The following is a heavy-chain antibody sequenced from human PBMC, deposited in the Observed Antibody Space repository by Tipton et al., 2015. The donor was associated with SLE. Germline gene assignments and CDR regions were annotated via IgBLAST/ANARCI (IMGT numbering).Heavy chain of an antibody. CDR1: GYTFTTYG. D-gene: IGHD1-1*01. CDR3: ARDQSGTWNKNWFDP. Sequence: QLVQSGAEVKKPGASVKVSCKASGYTFTTYGISWVRQAPGQGLEWMGCINPNSGGTNYAPHFQGRVTLTRDTSINTAYMEVTWLKSDDTAVYYCARDQSGTWNKNWFDPWGQGTLVTVSS. J-gene: IGHJ5*02. V-gene: IGHV1-2*02. CDR2: INPNSGGT.